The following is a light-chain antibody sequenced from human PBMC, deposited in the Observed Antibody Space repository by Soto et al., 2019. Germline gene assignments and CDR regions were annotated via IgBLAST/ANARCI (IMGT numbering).Light chain of an antibody. CDR3: NSYTSSSTIV. CDR1: ISDVGGYNY. Sequence: QSALTQPASVSGSPGQSITISCTGTISDVGGYNYVSWYQQYPGKAPKLMIYEVSNRPSGVSNRFSGFKSGNTASLTISGLQAEDEADYYCNSYTSSSTIVFGTGTKVTVL. CDR2: EVS. V-gene: IGLV2-14*01. J-gene: IGLJ1*01.